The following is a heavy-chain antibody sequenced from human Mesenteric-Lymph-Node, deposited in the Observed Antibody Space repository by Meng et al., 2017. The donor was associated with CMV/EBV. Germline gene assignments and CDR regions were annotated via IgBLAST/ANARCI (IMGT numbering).Heavy chain of an antibody. Sequence: QMQLQASGPGLVKPSETLSRSCMVSRDSISNSTYYWTWIRQPPVKGLEWIGSVHHSGTTYYNPSLKGRLTISVDTSANLFSLRLTTVTAADTATYYCARRGNYDSDYSEYWGQGTLVTVSS. CDR2: VHHSGTT. CDR1: RDSISNSTYY. J-gene: IGHJ4*02. V-gene: IGHV4-39*01. CDR3: ARRGNYDSDYSEY. D-gene: IGHD3-22*01.